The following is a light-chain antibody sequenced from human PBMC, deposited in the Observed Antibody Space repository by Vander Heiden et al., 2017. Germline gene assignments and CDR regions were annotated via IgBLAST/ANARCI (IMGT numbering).Light chain of an antibody. Sequence: IRMTQSPSSFPASTGDRATITCRASQHVKTSLAWYQQKPGEAPNLLIFGVSTLQSGVPSRFSGSGSGTDFTLTIDSLQPEDSATYYCQQYYSYPLTFGGGTKIEIK. CDR3: QQYYSYPLT. CDR2: GVS. J-gene: IGKJ4*01. V-gene: IGKV1-8*01. CDR1: QHVKTS.